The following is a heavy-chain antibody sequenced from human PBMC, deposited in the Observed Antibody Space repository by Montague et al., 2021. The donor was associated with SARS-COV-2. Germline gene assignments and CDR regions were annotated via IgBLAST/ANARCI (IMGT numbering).Heavy chain of an antibody. CDR1: GYSISSSNW. D-gene: IGHD5-24*01. J-gene: IGHJ4*02. CDR2: IYHTGST. CDR3: AKSADHNYFLDS. Sequence: SETLSLTCAVSGYSISSSNWWGWIRQAPGRGLEWIGYIYHTGSTYYNPSLKSRVTMSVDKSNNLFSLELSSVTAVDTAVYYCAKSADHNYFLDSWGQGTRSPSPQ. V-gene: IGHV4-28*01.